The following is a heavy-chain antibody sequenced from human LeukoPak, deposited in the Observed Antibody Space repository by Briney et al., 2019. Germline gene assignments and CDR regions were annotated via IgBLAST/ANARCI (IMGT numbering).Heavy chain of an antibody. Sequence: SETLSLTCTVSDGSISSYYWSWIRQPPGKGLEWIGYIYYSGSTNYNPSLKSRVTISVDTSKNQLSLKLSSVTAADTAVYYCARDRTRDYYYYGMDVWGQGTTVTVSS. CDR3: ARDRTRDYYYYGMDV. V-gene: IGHV4-59*01. CDR1: DGSISSYY. J-gene: IGHJ6*02. D-gene: IGHD1-1*01. CDR2: IYYSGST.